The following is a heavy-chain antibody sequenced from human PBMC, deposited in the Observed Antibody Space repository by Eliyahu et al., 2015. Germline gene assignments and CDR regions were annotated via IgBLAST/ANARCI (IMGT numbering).Heavy chain of an antibody. V-gene: IGHV3-30*03. CDR1: GFSFSTXD. Sequence: QVQVVESGGGVVQPGRSLXLSCVTSGFSFSTXDXYWVRQAPGKGLEWVAAISDDGRNKKYGDAVKGRFTLSRDNSKDTVYLQMNSLRAEDTAVYYCVTPTKIGQVDYWGQGTLVTVSS. CDR2: ISDDGRNK. CDR3: VTPTKIGQVDY. D-gene: IGHD3-22*01. J-gene: IGHJ4*02.